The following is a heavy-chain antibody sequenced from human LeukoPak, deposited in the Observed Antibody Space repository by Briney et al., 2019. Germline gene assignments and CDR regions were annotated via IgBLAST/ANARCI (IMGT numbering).Heavy chain of an antibody. CDR2: ISGSGDST. CDR3: ARDSSMLRGPLVIYYFDF. CDR1: RFTFSTYA. Sequence: GGSLRLSCTASRFTFSTYAMSWVRQAPGKGLEWVSTISGSGDSTYYADSMKGRFTISRDNSKNTLYLQMNSLRADDTAVYYCARDSSMLRGPLVIYYFDFWGQGTLVTVSS. D-gene: IGHD3-10*01. J-gene: IGHJ4*02. V-gene: IGHV3-23*01.